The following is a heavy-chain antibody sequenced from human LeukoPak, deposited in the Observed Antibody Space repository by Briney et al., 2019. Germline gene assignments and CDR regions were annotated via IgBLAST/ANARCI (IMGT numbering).Heavy chain of an antibody. CDR1: GGSISSYY. D-gene: IGHD1-26*01. CDR3: ARVGGSYFLDAFDI. V-gene: IGHV4-4*07. J-gene: IGHJ3*02. CDR2: IYTSGST. Sequence: SETLSLTCTVSGGSISSYYWSWIRQPAGKGLEWIGRIYTSGSTNYNPSLKSRVTMSVDTSKNQFSLKLSSVTAADTAVYYCARVGGSYFLDAFDIWGQGTKVTVSS.